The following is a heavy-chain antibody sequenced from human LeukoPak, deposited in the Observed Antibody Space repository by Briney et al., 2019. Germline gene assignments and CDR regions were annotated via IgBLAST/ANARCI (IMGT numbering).Heavy chain of an antibody. Sequence: SVKVSCKASGGTFSSYAISWVRQAPGQGLEWMGRIVPIFGTANYAQKFQGRVTITTDESTSTAYMELSSLRSEDTAVYYCARSEDSSSQQYDYWGQGTLVTVSS. CDR3: ARSEDSSSQQYDY. J-gene: IGHJ4*02. CDR1: GGTFSSYA. D-gene: IGHD6-6*01. CDR2: IVPIFGTA. V-gene: IGHV1-69*05.